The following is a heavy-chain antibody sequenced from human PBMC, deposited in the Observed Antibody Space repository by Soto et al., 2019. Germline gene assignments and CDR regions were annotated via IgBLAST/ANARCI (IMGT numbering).Heavy chain of an antibody. D-gene: IGHD1-26*01. Sequence: EVQLVESGGGLVRPGESLRLSCAASGFTFTSAWINWVRQAPGKGLEWAGRIKSKTDGGTVDYGAPGKGRFTISRDDSKNTAYLQMNSLRNEDTAVYYCTTAERGGSYYSDYWGQGTRVTVSS. J-gene: IGHJ4*02. V-gene: IGHV3-15*07. CDR1: GFTFTSAW. CDR3: TTAERGGSYYSDY. CDR2: IKSKTDGGTV.